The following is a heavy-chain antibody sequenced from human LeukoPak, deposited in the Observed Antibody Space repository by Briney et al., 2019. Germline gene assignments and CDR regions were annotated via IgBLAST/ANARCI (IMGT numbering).Heavy chain of an antibody. J-gene: IGHJ6*02. CDR1: GFTFSSYA. CDR2: ISYDGSNK. D-gene: IGHD2-2*01. Sequence: GGSLRLSCAASGFTFSSYAMHWVRQAPGKGLEWVAVISYDGSNKYYADSVKGRFTISRDNSKNTLYLQMNSLRAEDTAVYYCAAPLGYCSSTSCYSSGPYYYYGMDVWGQGTTVSVSS. CDR3: AAPLGYCSSTSCYSSGPYYYYGMDV. V-gene: IGHV3-30-3*02.